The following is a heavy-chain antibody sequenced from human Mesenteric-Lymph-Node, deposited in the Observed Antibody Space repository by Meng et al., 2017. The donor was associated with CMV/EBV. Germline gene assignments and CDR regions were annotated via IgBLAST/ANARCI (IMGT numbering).Heavy chain of an antibody. V-gene: IGHV3-13*01. CDR3: ARDVGTGNDGPFDY. Sequence: GESLKISCAASGFTFSSYDMHWVRQATGKGLEWVSAIGTAGDTYYPGSVKGRFTISRENAKNSLYLQMNSLRAGDTAVYYCARDVGTGNDGPFDYWGQGTLVTVSS. J-gene: IGHJ4*02. D-gene: IGHD1-1*01. CDR1: GFTFSSYD. CDR2: IGTAGDT.